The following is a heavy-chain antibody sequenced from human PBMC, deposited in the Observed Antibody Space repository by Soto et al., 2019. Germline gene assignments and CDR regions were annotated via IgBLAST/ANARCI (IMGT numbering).Heavy chain of an antibody. J-gene: IGHJ5*02. CDR1: GYTFTSYG. D-gene: IGHD3-3*01. Sequence: GSSVKVSFKASGYTFTSYGISLVLHAPGQGLEWMGWISAYNGNTNYAQKLQGRVTMTTDTSTSTAYMELRSLRSDDTAVYYCARIFIDELVFGWFDPWGQGTLVTVSS. CDR2: ISAYNGNT. CDR3: ARIFIDELVFGWFDP. V-gene: IGHV1-18*01.